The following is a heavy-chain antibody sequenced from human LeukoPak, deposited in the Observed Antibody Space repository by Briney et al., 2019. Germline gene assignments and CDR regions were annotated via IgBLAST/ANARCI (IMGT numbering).Heavy chain of an antibody. J-gene: IGHJ6*02. D-gene: IGHD2-2*01. Sequence: GGSLRLSCAASGFTFSDYNMNWVRQAPGKGLEWVSSISSSATYIYYADSVKGRFTISRDNAKTSLSLQMNSLRAEDTAVYYCARILVVPAANYYYSYGMDVWGQGATVTVSS. CDR1: GFTFSDYN. V-gene: IGHV3-21*06. CDR3: ARILVVPAANYYYSYGMDV. CDR2: ISSSATYI.